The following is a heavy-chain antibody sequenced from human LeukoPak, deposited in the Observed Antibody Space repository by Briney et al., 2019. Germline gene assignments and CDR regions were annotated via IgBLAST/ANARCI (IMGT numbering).Heavy chain of an antibody. V-gene: IGHV3-23*01. CDR3: AKEDSRGHWFDY. CDR2: ISGSDTRT. CDR1: GFTFSSCA. D-gene: IGHD3-22*01. Sequence: GGSLRLSCAASGFTFSSCAMSWVRQAPGKGLEWVSAISGSDTRTYYADSLKGRFTISRDNSKSTLYLQMDSLTAEDTAVYYCAKEDSRGHWFDYWGQGTLVTVSS. J-gene: IGHJ4*02.